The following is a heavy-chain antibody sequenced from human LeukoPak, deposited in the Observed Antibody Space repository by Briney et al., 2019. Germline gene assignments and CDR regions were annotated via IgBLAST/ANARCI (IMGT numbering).Heavy chain of an antibody. CDR1: GFTFSSYA. CDR3: ARGEVKSFDN. V-gene: IGHV3-7*03. J-gene: IGHJ4*02. Sequence: GGSLRLSCAASGFTFSSYAMSWVRQAPGKGLEWVANIKGDGSETSYVTSVRGRFTISRDNAKNSLYLQMNNLRVEDTAVYYCARGEVKSFDNWGQGTLVTVSS. CDR2: IKGDGSET.